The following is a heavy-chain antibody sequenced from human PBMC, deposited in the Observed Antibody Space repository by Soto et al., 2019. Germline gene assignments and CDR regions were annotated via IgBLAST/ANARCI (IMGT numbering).Heavy chain of an antibody. J-gene: IGHJ6*02. CDR2: ISSSSSYI. D-gene: IGHD2-15*01. CDR1: GFTFSSYS. Sequence: GGSLRLSCAASGFTFSSYSMNWVRQAPGKGLEWVSSISSSSSYIYYADSVKGRFTISRDNAKNSLYLQMNSLRAEDTAVYYCARWSAPYGMDVWGQGTTVTVSS. CDR3: ARWSAPYGMDV. V-gene: IGHV3-21*01.